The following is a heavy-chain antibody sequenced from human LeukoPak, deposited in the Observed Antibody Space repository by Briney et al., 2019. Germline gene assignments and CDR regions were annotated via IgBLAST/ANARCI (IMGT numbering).Heavy chain of an antibody. V-gene: IGHV1-69*13. CDR1: GYTLTELS. CDR3: ARGLRPYYMDV. CDR2: IIPIFGTA. J-gene: IGHJ6*03. Sequence: SVKVSCKVSGYTLTELSMHWVRQAPGQGLEWMGGIIPIFGTANYAQKFQGRVTITADESTSTAYIELSSLRSEDTAVYYCARGLRPYYMDVWGKGTTVTVSS. D-gene: IGHD2-15*01.